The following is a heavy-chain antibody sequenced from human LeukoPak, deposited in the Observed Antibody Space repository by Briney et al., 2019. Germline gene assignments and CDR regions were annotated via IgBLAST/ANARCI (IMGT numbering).Heavy chain of an antibody. CDR3: ASQGPSFDY. Sequence: GGSLTLSCAASGFTFSNYWMSWVRQVSGMELEWVANIKQDRSEKYYLDSVRGRFTISRDNAKKSLYLQMNSLRAEDTAVYYCASQGPSFDYWGQGTLVTVSS. J-gene: IGHJ4*02. V-gene: IGHV3-7*01. CDR2: IKQDRSEK. CDR1: GFTFSNYW.